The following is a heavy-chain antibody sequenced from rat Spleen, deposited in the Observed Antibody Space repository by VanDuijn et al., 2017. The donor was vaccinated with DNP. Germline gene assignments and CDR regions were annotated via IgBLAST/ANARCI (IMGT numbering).Heavy chain of an antibody. CDR2: ISSGGGHT. V-gene: IGHV5S23*01. Sequence: EVQLVESGGGLVQPGRSLKLSCAASGFTLSNYDMAWVRQASPKGLDWVASISSGGGHTYYRDSVKGRFTFSRDDAKTTLFLQMDSLRSEDTATYYCSRHDLNYGFTLFDYWGQGVMVTVSS. J-gene: IGHJ2*01. CDR3: SRHDLNYGFTLFDY. CDR1: GFTLSNYD. D-gene: IGHD1-11*01.